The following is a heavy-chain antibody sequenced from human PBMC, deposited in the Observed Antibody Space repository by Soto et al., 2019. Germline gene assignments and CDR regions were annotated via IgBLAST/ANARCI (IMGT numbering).Heavy chain of an antibody. J-gene: IGHJ1*01. D-gene: IGHD1-26*01. Sequence: GASVKVSCKASGYTFTSYDINWVRQATGQGLEWMGWMNPNSGNTGYAQKFQGRVTMTRNTSISTAYMELSSLRSEDTAVYYCARDRASIVGAIPSSFQHWGQGTLVTVSS. CDR1: GYTFTSYD. CDR3: ARDRASIVGAIPSSFQH. CDR2: MNPNSGNT. V-gene: IGHV1-8*01.